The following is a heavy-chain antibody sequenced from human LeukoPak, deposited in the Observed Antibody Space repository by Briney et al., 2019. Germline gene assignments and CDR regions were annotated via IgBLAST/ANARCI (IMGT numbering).Heavy chain of an antibody. CDR1: GFTFSSYW. CDR3: ARDLDITMIVVVIKGGFDY. J-gene: IGHJ4*02. CDR2: IKQDGSEK. Sequence: WGSLRLSCAASGFTFSSYWMSWFRQAPGKGLEWVANIKQDGSEKNYVDSVKGRFTISRDNAKKSLYLQMNSLRAEDTAVYYCARDLDITMIVVVIKGGFDYWGQGTLVTISS. V-gene: IGHV3-7*01. D-gene: IGHD3-22*01.